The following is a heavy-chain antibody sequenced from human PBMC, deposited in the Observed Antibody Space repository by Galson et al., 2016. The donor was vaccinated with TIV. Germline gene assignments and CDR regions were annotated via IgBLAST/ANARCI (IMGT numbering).Heavy chain of an antibody. CDR3: ARGPEYTSSYFSF. Sequence: SVKVSCKASGSIFNSFAISWVRQAPGQGLEWMGGITGVFGTSNYAQKFQARVTITADQSTSTTYLEVTNLRPEDTAVYYCARGPEYTSSYFSFWGQGTLVTVSA. CDR2: ITGVFGTS. D-gene: IGHD6-13*01. J-gene: IGHJ4*02. CDR1: GSIFNSFA. V-gene: IGHV1-69*13.